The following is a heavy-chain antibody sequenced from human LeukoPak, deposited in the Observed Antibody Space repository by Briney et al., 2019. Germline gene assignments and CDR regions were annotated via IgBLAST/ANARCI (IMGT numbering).Heavy chain of an antibody. D-gene: IGHD5-24*01. Sequence: PSETLSLTPSVSGESTTRGSYYSGWIRQPPGKGLEWVGIIYYSGSTYYNPSLKSRVTISVDTSKNQFSLKLSSVTVADTAVYFCARRRAASDEAFDIWGQGTMVTVSS. CDR3: ARRRAASDEAFDI. CDR1: GESTTRGSYY. J-gene: IGHJ3*02. CDR2: IYYSGST. V-gene: IGHV4-39*01.